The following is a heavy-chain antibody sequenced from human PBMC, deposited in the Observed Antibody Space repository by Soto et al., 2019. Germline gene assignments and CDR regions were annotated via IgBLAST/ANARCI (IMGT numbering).Heavy chain of an antibody. CDR3: ARDSGYSSTY. CDR1: GYTFTSYG. Sequence: QVQLVQSGAEVKKPGASVKVSCKASGYTFTSYGISWVRQAPGQGLEWMGWISAYNGNTNYAQKLXGXAXMXXDPSTSTAYMELRSLRSDDTAVYYCARDSGYSSTYWGQGTLVTVSS. CDR2: ISAYNGNT. J-gene: IGHJ4*02. D-gene: IGHD6-13*01. V-gene: IGHV1-18*01.